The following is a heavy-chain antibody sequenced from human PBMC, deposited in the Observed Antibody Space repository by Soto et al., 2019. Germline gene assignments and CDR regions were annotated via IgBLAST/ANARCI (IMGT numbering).Heavy chain of an antibody. V-gene: IGHV4-31*03. J-gene: IGHJ5*02. Sequence: QVQLQESGPGLVKPSQTLSLTCTVSGGSISTGAYYWAWIRQLPGKGLEWIGYTYFIGSTYYNPSLTSRVTILVDTSKNQFSLHLSSVTAADTAVYYCAAYLLKEQTNWFDPWGQGTLVTVSS. D-gene: IGHD2-2*01. CDR2: TYFIGST. CDR1: GGSISTGAYY. CDR3: AAYLLKEQTNWFDP.